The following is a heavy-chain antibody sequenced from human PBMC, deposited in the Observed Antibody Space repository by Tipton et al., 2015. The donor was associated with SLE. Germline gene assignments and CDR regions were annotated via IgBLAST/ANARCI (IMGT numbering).Heavy chain of an antibody. CDR1: GGSISSGGYS. CDR3: ARGGGDDYGDYAFDY. J-gene: IGHJ4*02. CDR2: IYHSGST. V-gene: IGHV4-30-2*01. Sequence: TLSLTCAVSGGSISSGGYSWSWIRQPPGKGLEWIGYIYHSGSTYYNPSLKSLVTISVDTSKNQFSLKLSSVTAADTAVYYCARGGGDDYGDYAFDYWGQGTLVTVSS. D-gene: IGHD4-17*01.